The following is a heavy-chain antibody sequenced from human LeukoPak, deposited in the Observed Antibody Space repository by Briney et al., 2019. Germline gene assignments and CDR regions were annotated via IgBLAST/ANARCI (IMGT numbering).Heavy chain of an antibody. CDR1: GASLSTSPYY. J-gene: IGHJ4*02. D-gene: IGHD1-26*01. CDR3: QVSAGRNLDY. Sequence: SETLSLTCSVSGASLSTSPYYWGWIRQPPGKGLEWIGNIYYTGSTYYNVSLNSRVTISVDTSKNQFSLKLTSVTAADTAVYYCQVSAGRNLDYWGPGTLVTVSS. V-gene: IGHV4-39*01. CDR2: IYYTGST.